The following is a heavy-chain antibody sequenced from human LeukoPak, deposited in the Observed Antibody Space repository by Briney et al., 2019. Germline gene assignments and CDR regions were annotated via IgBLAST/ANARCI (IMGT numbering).Heavy chain of an antibody. CDR2: MNPNSGNT. J-gene: IGHJ5*02. D-gene: IGHD3-22*01. CDR1: GYTFTSYD. CDR3: ARGNYYDSSVSNWFDP. Sequence: ASVKVSCKASGYTFTSYDINWVRQATGQGLEWMGWMNPNSGNTGYAQKFQGRVTMTRNTSISTAYMELSSLRSEDTAVYYCARGNYYDSSVSNWFDPWGQGTLVTVSS. V-gene: IGHV1-8*01.